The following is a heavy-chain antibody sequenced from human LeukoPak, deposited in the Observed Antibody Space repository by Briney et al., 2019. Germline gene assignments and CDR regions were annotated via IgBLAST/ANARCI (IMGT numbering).Heavy chain of an antibody. CDR3: ARGVDYYRV. J-gene: IGHJ4*02. D-gene: IGHD3-10*01. CDR2: IYYSGST. Sequence: SETLSLTCAVSGGSISSGDFYWSWLRQPPGKGLEWIGYIYYSGSTYYNPSLKSRVTISVDTSKKQFSLKLSSVTAADTAVYYCARGVDYYRVWGQGTLVTVSS. V-gene: IGHV4-30-4*08. CDR1: GGSISSGDFY.